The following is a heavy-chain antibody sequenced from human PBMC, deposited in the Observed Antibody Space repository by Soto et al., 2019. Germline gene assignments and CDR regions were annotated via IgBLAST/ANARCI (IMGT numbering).Heavy chain of an antibody. CDR1: GLTFNRYW. CDR3: AREFCSGGNCYTYYFDP. Sequence: GGSLRLSCAASGLTFNRYWMHWIRHAPGKGLVWVSHINTDGSNTNYADSVKGRFTISRDNAKSTLFLQMNSLRDEDTAVYYCAREFCSGGNCYTYYFDPWGQGIPVTVSS. J-gene: IGHJ5*02. CDR2: INTDGSNT. V-gene: IGHV3-74*01. D-gene: IGHD2-15*01.